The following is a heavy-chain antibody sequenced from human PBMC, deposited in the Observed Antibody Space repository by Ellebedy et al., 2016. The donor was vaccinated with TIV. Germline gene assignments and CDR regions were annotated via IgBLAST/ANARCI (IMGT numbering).Heavy chain of an antibody. CDR3: ARTYWFGELYEYYFDY. Sequence: GGSLRLSCAASGFTFSSYAMHWVRQAPGKGLEWVAVISYDGSNKYYADSVKGRFTISRDNSKNTLYLQMNSLRAEDTAVYYCARTYWFGELYEYYFDYWGQGTLVTVSS. V-gene: IGHV3-30*04. J-gene: IGHJ4*02. D-gene: IGHD3-10*01. CDR2: ISYDGSNK. CDR1: GFTFSSYA.